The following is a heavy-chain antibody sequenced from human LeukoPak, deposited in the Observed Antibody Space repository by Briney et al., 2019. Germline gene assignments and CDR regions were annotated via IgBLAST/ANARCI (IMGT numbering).Heavy chain of an antibody. CDR3: ARDFYLDYDVLTGYYDQ. CDR2: ISSSSTYI. D-gene: IGHD3-9*01. J-gene: IGHJ4*02. V-gene: IGHV3-21*01. CDR1: GFTFNNYA. Sequence: PGGSLRLSCTASGFTFNNYAMTWVRQAPGKGLEWVSCISSSSTYIYLADSVKGRFTISRDNSKNSLYLQMNSLRAEDTAVYFCARDFYLDYDVLTGYYDQWGRGTLVTVSS.